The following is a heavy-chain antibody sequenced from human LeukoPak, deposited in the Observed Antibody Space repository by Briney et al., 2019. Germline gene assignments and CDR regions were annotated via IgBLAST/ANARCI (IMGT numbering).Heavy chain of an antibody. CDR1: GFTFSSYA. D-gene: IGHD3-9*01. Sequence: GGSLRLSCAASGFTFSSYALSWVRQAPGKGLEWVSSVVGTGRSTYYADSVKGRFTISRDNSKNMLYLQMNSLRAEDTAVYYCARDHYDILTGYYNIGGPDYWGQGTPVTVSS. J-gene: IGHJ4*02. V-gene: IGHV3-23*01. CDR2: VVGTGRST. CDR3: ARDHYDILTGYYNIGGPDY.